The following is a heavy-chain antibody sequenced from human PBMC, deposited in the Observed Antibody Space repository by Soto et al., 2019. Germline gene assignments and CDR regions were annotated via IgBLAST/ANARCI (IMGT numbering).Heavy chain of an antibody. J-gene: IGHJ4*02. V-gene: IGHV1-18*01. CDR2: ISGYNGNT. CDR1: GCTFTSYS. Sequence: ASVKVSCKASGCTFTSYSFNWVRQAPGQGLEWMGWISGYNGNTDYARKLQGRVTMTTDTSTSTAYMELRSLRSDDTAMYYCARSLGIAAAGTDWGQGTLVTVSS. D-gene: IGHD6-13*01. CDR3: ARSLGIAAAGTD.